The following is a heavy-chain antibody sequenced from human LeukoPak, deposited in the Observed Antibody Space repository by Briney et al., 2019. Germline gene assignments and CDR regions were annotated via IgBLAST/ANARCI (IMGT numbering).Heavy chain of an antibody. V-gene: IGHV4-31*03. D-gene: IGHD3-10*01. CDR2: IYYSGST. CDR1: GGSISSGGYY. Sequence: SQTLSLTCTVSGGSISSGGYYWSWIRQHPGKGLEWIGYIYYSGSTYYNPSLKSRVTISVDTSKNQFSLKLSSVTAADTAVYYCTRDTYEFGELWYNWFDPWGQGTLVTVSS. CDR3: TRDTYEFGELWYNWFDP. J-gene: IGHJ5*02.